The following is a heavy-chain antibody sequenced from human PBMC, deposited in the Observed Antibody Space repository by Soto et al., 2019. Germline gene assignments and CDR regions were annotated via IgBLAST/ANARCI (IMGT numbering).Heavy chain of an antibody. Sequence: SETLSLTCAVSGDSISSNNWWSWVRQPPGEGLEWIGEIYHSGSTKYNPSLRSRVTISLDKSKNQFSLKLSSVTASDTTMYYCASSNNYNWFDPWGQGTLVTVSS. CDR1: GDSISSNNW. V-gene: IGHV4-4*02. D-gene: IGHD2-2*01. CDR3: ASSNNYNWFDP. J-gene: IGHJ5*02. CDR2: IYHSGST.